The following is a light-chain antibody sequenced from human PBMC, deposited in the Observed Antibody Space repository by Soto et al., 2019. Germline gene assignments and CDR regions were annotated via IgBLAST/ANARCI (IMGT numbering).Light chain of an antibody. CDR3: QQYGSSPRT. Sequence: ENLLTQSPGTLALSPGEGATLSCRASRGVSANYLAWYQQKPGQAPTLLIYGASIRAAGIPDRFSGSGSGTDFTLTIRRLEPDDFAVYYCQQYGSSPRTFGQGTKVE. CDR2: GAS. J-gene: IGKJ1*01. V-gene: IGKV3-20*01. CDR1: RGVSANY.